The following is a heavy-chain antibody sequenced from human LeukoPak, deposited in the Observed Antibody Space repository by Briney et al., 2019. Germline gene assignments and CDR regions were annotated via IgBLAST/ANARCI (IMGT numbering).Heavy chain of an antibody. D-gene: IGHD4-23*01. CDR3: ARRGAVADAFDI. CDR2: IKSDGSST. J-gene: IGHJ3*02. V-gene: IGHV3-74*01. CDR1: GFTFSSYW. Sequence: GGSLRLPCAASGFTFSSYWMHWVRQAPGKGLVWVSRIKSDGSSTNYADSVKGRFTISRDNAKNTLYLQMNSLRAEDTAVYYCARRGAVADAFDIWGQGTMVTVSS.